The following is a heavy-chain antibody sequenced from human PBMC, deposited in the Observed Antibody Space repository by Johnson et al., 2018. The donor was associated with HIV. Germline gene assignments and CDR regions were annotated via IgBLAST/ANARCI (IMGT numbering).Heavy chain of an antibody. J-gene: IGHJ3*02. CDR2: IGTAGDT. V-gene: IGHV3-13*01. CDR1: GFSFSSYD. CDR3: ASSITGAHRGAFDI. D-gene: IGHD1-20*01. Sequence: VQLVESGGRVVQPGRSLRLSCAASGFSFSSYDMHWVRQATGKGLEWVSAIGTAGDTYYPGSVKGRFTISRENAKNSLYLQMNSLRAGDTAVYYCASSITGAHRGAFDIWGQGTMVTVSS.